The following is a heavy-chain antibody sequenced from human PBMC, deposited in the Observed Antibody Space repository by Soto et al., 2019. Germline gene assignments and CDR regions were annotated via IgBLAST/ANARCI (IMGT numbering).Heavy chain of an antibody. CDR1: GYTFTGYY. J-gene: IGHJ3*02. Sequence: GASVKVSCKASGYTFTGYYMHWVRQAPGQGLEWMGWINPNSGSTNYAQKFQGWVTMTRDTSISTAYMELSRLRSDYTAVYYCARVGYSSSWYVAFDIWGQGTMVTVSS. V-gene: IGHV1-2*04. CDR3: ARVGYSSSWYVAFDI. CDR2: INPNSGST. D-gene: IGHD6-13*01.